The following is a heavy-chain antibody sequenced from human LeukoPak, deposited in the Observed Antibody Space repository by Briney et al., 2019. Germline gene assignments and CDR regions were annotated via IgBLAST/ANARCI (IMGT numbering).Heavy chain of an antibody. CDR2: IYYSGST. D-gene: IGHD5-18*01. V-gene: IGHV4-59*08. J-gene: IGHJ4*02. CDR3: ARLKRGYSYGLPDS. Sequence: SETLSLTCTVSGVSISSYYWSWIRQPPGKGLEWIGYIYYSGSTNYNPSLKSRVTISVDTSKNLFSLKLSSVTAADTAVYYCARLKRGYSYGLPDSWGQGTLVTVSS. CDR1: GVSISSYY.